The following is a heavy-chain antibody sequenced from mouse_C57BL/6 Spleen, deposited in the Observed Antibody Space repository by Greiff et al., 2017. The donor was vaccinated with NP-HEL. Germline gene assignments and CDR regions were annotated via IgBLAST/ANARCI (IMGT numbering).Heavy chain of an antibody. CDR1: GYTFTSYG. D-gene: IGHD1-1*01. J-gene: IGHJ2*01. CDR2: IYPRSGNT. Sequence: VQLQQSGAELARPGASVKLSCKASGYTFTSYGISWVQQRTGQGLEWIGEIYPRSGNTYYNEKFKGKATLTADKSSSTAYIELRSLTSEDAAVYFCARWDYGSSYGYFDYWGQGTTLTVSS. CDR3: ARWDYGSSYGYFDY. V-gene: IGHV1-81*01.